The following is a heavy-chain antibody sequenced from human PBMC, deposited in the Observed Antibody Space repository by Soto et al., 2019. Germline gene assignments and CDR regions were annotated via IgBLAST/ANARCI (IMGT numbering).Heavy chain of an antibody. D-gene: IGHD2-15*01. Sequence: GGSLRLSCAASGFTFSSYAMSWVRQAPGKGLEWVSAISGSGGSTYYADSVKGRFTISRDNSKNTLYLQMNSLRAEDTAVYYCAKTYCSGGSCYPGWFDPWGQGTLGTVSS. CDR1: GFTFSSYA. CDR3: AKTYCSGGSCYPGWFDP. CDR2: ISGSGGST. V-gene: IGHV3-23*01. J-gene: IGHJ5*02.